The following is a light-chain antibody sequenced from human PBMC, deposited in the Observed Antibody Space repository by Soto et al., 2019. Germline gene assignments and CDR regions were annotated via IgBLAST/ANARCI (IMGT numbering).Light chain of an antibody. CDR2: TNN. Sequence: QSVLTQPPSASGTPGQRVTISCSGSSSNIGSNTVNWYQQLPGTAPKLLIYTNNQRPSGVPDRFSRSKSGTSASLAISGLQSEDEGDYYCAAWDDNLNGWVFGGGTKLTVL. V-gene: IGLV1-44*01. CDR1: SSNIGSNT. J-gene: IGLJ3*02. CDR3: AAWDDNLNGWV.